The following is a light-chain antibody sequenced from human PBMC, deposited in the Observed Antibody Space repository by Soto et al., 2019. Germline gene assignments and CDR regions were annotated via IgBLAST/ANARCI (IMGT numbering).Light chain of an antibody. V-gene: IGKV1-5*03. CDR3: HQRQSWPRT. CDR1: QSISTW. CDR2: KAS. Sequence: DIQMTQSPSTLPASVGDRVTITCRANQSISTWLAWYQQKPGKAPNLLIYKASRLETGVPSRFSASGSGTDFTLTISDVQPEDFALYYCHQRQSWPRTFGQGTKVDIK. J-gene: IGKJ1*01.